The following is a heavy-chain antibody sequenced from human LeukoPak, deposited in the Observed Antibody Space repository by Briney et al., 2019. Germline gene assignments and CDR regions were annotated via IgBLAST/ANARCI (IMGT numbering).Heavy chain of an antibody. CDR2: ISAYNGNT. J-gene: IGHJ5*02. Sequence: ASVKVSCKASGYTFTSYGINWVRQAPGQGLEWMGWISAYNGNTKYAQKFQGRVNMTTDTSTSTAYMELRSLRSDDTAVYYCARDLKQLWFGETNWFDPWGQGTLVTVSS. CDR3: ARDLKQLWFGETNWFDP. CDR1: GYTFTSYG. D-gene: IGHD3-10*01. V-gene: IGHV1-18*01.